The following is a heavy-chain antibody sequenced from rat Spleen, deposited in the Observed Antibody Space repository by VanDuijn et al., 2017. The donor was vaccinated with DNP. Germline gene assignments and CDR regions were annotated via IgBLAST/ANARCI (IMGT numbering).Heavy chain of an antibody. J-gene: IGHJ3*01. V-gene: IGHV5-7*01. Sequence: EVQLVESGGGLVQPGGSLQLSCAASGFTFSDYYMAWVRLAPEKGLEWVATISTSGNRIYYPDSVTGRFTISRDNAKRTLYLEMNSLRSEDTATYYCAIYFYSGDNWFGYWGQGTLVTVSS. CDR2: ISTSGNRI. D-gene: IGHD1-1*01. CDR3: AIYFYSGDNWFGY. CDR1: GFTFSDYY.